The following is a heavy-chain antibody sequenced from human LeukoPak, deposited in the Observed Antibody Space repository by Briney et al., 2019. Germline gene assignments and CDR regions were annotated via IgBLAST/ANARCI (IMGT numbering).Heavy chain of an antibody. V-gene: IGHV4-34*01. J-gene: IGHJ4*02. CDR1: GGSFSGYY. CDR2: INHSGST. Sequence: SETLSLTCAVYGGSFSGYYWSWIRQPPGKGLEWIGEINHSGSTNYTPSLKSRVTISVDTSKNQFSLKLSSVTAADTAVYYCASSPTYGDYSFYWGQGTLVTVSS. CDR3: ASSPTYGDYSFY. D-gene: IGHD4-17*01.